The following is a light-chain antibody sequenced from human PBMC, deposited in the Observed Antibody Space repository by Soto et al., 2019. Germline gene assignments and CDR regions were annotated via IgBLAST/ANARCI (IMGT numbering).Light chain of an antibody. V-gene: IGLV2-14*01. CDR2: EVV. CDR3: SSFTSSSTWV. Sequence: QSVLTQPASVSGSPGQSITISCTGTSGDIGGYNSVSWYQQHPGKAPKLLIYEVVKRPSGVSNRFSGSKSGNTASLTISGFQADDEADYYCSSFTSSSTWVFGGGTKVTVL. CDR1: SGDIGGYNS. J-gene: IGLJ3*02.